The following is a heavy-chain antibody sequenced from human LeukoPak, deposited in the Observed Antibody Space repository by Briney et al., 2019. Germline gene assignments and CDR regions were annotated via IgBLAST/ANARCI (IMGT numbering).Heavy chain of an antibody. V-gene: IGHV1-18*01. CDR3: ARVDGSQWLGFFDY. Sequence: ASVKVSCKASGYTFTSYGISWVRQAPGQGLEWMGWISAYNGNTNYAQKLQGRVTMTTDTSTSTAYMELRSLRSDDTAVYYCARVDGSQWLGFFDYWGQGTLVTVSS. J-gene: IGHJ4*02. CDR2: ISAYNGNT. D-gene: IGHD6-19*01. CDR1: GYTFTSYG.